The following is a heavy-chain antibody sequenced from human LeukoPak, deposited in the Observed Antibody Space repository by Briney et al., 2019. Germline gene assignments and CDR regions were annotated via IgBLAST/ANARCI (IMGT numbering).Heavy chain of an antibody. J-gene: IGHJ3*02. D-gene: IGHD2-15*01. V-gene: IGHV4-34*01. CDR2: INHSGST. Sequence: SETLSLTCTVSGDSVSSYYWSWIRQPPGKGLEWIGEINHSGSTNYNPSLKSRVTISVDTSKNQFSLKLSSVTAADTAVYYCARAGPTIVVVVGDAFDIWGQGTMVTVSS. CDR3: ARAGPTIVVVVGDAFDI. CDR1: GDSVSSYY.